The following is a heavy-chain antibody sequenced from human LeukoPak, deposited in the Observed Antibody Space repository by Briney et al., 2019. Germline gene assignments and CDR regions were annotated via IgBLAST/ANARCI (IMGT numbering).Heavy chain of an antibody. D-gene: IGHD2-2*01. CDR3: AKGVYGYADYALLDY. Sequence: GGSLRLSCAASGFTFSTYGMSWVRQAPGKGLEWVSAISSSGGSTYYADSVKGRLTISRDSSKNTLYLLMSSLRAEDTAVYYCAKGVYGYADYALLDYWGQGTLVTVSS. CDR2: ISSSGGST. V-gene: IGHV3-23*01. J-gene: IGHJ4*02. CDR1: GFTFSTYG.